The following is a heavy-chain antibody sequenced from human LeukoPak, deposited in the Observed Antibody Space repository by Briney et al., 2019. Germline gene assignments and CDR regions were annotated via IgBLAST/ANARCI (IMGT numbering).Heavy chain of an antibody. V-gene: IGHV1-2*02. J-gene: IGHJ4*02. CDR2: INPNSGGT. CDR3: ARGGSAMGQKYFDY. D-gene: IGHD2-15*01. Sequence: GASVNVSGKASGYTFTGYDMHWVRQSPGQRLEWRGWINPNSGGTNYAQKFQGSVTMTRETSIRTAYMELSRLRSDDTAVYYCARGGSAMGQKYFDYWGQGTLVTVSS. CDR1: GYTFTGYD.